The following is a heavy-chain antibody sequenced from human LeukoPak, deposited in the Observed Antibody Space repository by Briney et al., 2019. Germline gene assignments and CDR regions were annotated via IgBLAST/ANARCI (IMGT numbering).Heavy chain of an antibody. CDR1: GFTFSNYG. V-gene: IGHV3-30*02. J-gene: IGHJ6*04. D-gene: IGHD3-3*01. CDR3: ARGSRFLEWFDASLDV. Sequence: GGSLRLSCAASGFTFSNYGMHRVRQAPGKGLEWVAFIRYDGSNKYYADSVKGRFTISRDNSKNTLYLQMNSLRAEDTAVYYCARGSRFLEWFDASLDVWGKGTTVTVSS. CDR2: IRYDGSNK.